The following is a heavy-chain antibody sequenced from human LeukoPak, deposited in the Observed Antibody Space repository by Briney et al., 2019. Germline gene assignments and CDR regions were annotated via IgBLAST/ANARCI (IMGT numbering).Heavy chain of an antibody. Sequence: SETLSLTCTVSGGSIRSSYYYWGWIRQPPGKGLEWIGSIYYSGSTYYNPSLKSRITISVDTSKNQFSLKLSSVTAADTAVYYCARSRYDILTGYFEKGFDYWGQGTLVTVSS. V-gene: IGHV4-39*01. CDR1: GGSIRSSYYY. D-gene: IGHD3-9*01. J-gene: IGHJ4*02. CDR2: IYYSGST. CDR3: ARSRYDILTGYFEKGFDY.